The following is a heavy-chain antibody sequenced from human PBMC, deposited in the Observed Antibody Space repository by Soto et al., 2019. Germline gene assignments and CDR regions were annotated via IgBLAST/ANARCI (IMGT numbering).Heavy chain of an antibody. V-gene: IGHV4-34*01. CDR1: GGSFSGYY. CDR2: INHSGST. D-gene: IGHD6-13*01. J-gene: IGHJ5*02. CDR3: ARREQQALWFDP. Sequence: SETLSLTCAVYGGSFSGYYWSWIRQPPGKGLEWIGEINHSGSTNYNPSLKSRVTISVDTSKNQFSLKLSSVTAADTAVYYCARREQQALWFDPWGQGTLVTVSS.